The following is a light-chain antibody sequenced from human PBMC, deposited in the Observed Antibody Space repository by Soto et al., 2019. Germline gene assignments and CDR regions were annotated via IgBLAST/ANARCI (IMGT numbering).Light chain of an antibody. V-gene: IGKV3-15*01. CDR3: RQPNTCPKT. CDR1: QSVNSN. Sequence: EIVMTQSPATLSVSPGETATLSCRASQSVNSNLAWYQQKPGQAPRLLISDASTRAAGLPARFSGSGSGTEFTPTISSLRPEDFAVYFCRQPNTCPKTFGQGTKVEIK. J-gene: IGKJ1*01. CDR2: DAS.